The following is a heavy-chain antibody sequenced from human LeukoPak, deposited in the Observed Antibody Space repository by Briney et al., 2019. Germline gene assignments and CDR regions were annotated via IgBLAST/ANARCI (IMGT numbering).Heavy chain of an antibody. V-gene: IGHV1-8*01. Sequence: ASVKVSCKASGYTFTSYDINWVRQATGQGLEWMGWMNPNSGNTGYAQKFQGRVTMTRNTSISTAYMELSSLRSEDTAVYYCARDPNYIVGVGFDYWGQGTLVTVSS. CDR2: MNPNSGNT. CDR3: ARDPNYIVGVGFDY. J-gene: IGHJ4*02. D-gene: IGHD1-26*01. CDR1: GYTFTSYD.